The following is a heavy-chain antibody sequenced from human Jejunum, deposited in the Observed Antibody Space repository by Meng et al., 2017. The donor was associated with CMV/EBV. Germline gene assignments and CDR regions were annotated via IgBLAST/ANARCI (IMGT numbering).Heavy chain of an antibody. D-gene: IGHD3-3*01. V-gene: IGHV3-48*03. Sequence: GFTFCSYEMDWVRQIPGKGLEWISYISASTSAIYYAASVKGRFTISRDNVKNSLYLLMESLRADDTAIYYCVRGGSSGTLKYFDYWGQGALVTVSS. CDR2: ISASTSAI. CDR1: GFTFCSYE. CDR3: VRGGSSGTLKYFDY. J-gene: IGHJ4*02.